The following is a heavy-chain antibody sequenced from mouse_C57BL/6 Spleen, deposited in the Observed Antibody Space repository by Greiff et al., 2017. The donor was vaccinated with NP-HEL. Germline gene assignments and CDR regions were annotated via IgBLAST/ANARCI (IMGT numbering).Heavy chain of an antibody. CDR2: IYPGDGDT. J-gene: IGHJ4*01. V-gene: IGHV1-80*01. CDR1: GYAFSSYW. D-gene: IGHD4-1*01. CDR3: ARGGLGHAMDY. Sequence: QVHVKQSGAELVKPGASVKISCKASGYAFSSYWMNWVKQRPGKGLEWIGQIYPGDGDTNYNGKFKGKATLTADKSSSTAYMQLSSLTSEDSAVYFCARGGLGHAMDYWGQGTSVTVSS.